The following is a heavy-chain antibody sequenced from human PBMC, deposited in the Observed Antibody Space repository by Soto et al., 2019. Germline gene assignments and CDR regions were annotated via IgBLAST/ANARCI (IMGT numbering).Heavy chain of an antibody. CDR3: STPEYPTGWSSFAMGL. J-gene: IGHJ4*03. Sequence: ASVKVSCKASGNTFTDNYIHWVRQAPGQGLEWMGLVNPSVGTTRYAQQFQGRVTLTRDTSTSTAYMELSSLRSEDTGFYYCSTPEYPTGWSSFAMGLWGQGP. D-gene: IGHD6-19*01. CDR2: VNPSVGTT. V-gene: IGHV1-46*03. CDR1: GNTFTDNY.